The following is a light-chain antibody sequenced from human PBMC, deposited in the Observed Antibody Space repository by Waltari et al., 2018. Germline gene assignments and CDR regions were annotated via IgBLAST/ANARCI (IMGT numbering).Light chain of an antibody. CDR3: QQANSFPRT. Sequence: DIQMTQSPSSVSASVGDRVTITCRASQGVSYWLAWYQQKAGKAPKLLIFHASSLESGVPSRFSGSGSRTEFNLTISSLQPEDFATYFCQQANSFPRTFGQGTKVEI. CDR2: HAS. CDR1: QGVSYW. J-gene: IGKJ1*01. V-gene: IGKV1-12*01.